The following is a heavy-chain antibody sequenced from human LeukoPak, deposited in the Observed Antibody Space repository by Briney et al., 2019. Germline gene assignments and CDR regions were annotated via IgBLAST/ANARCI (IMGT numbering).Heavy chain of an antibody. J-gene: IGHJ4*02. CDR3: RRYSSSSPTYFDY. CDR2: IYYSGST. V-gene: IGHV4-59*01. Sequence: AETLSLTCTVSGGSIGSYFWSWIRQPPGKGLEWIGYIYYSGSTNYNPSLKSRVTISVDTSKTQFSMKLSCVTAEDAAVYYCRRYSSSSPTYFDYWGQGTLVTVSS. CDR1: GGSIGSYF. D-gene: IGHD6-6*01.